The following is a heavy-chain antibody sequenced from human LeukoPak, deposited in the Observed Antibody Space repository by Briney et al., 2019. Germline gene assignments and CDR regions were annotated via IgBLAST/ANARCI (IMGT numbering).Heavy chain of an antibody. CDR1: GFTFSTYW. CDR3: ARGVYSSGWYPDYFDY. D-gene: IGHD6-19*01. V-gene: IGHV3-7*01. CDR2: IKQVGSDK. J-gene: IGHJ4*02. Sequence: QSGGSLRLSCAASGFTFSTYWMSWVRQAPGKGLEWVANIKQVGSDKYYVDSVKGRFTISRDNAKNSLYLQMNSLRVEDTAVYYCARGVYSSGWYPDYFDYWGQGTLVSVSS.